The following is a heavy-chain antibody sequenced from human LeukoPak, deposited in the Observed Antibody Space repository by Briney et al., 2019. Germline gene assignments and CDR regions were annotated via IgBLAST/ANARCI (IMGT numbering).Heavy chain of an antibody. V-gene: IGHV3-23*01. Sequence: GGSLRLSCAASGFTFSTFAMSWVRQAPGKGLEWVSAISGSGTTTYFPDSVRGRFTISRDNAKNTLYLQMHSLRAEDTAIYYCARDRALRGVDYWGQGTLVTVSS. CDR1: GFTFSTFA. CDR3: ARDRALRGVDY. CDR2: ISGSGTTT. J-gene: IGHJ4*02.